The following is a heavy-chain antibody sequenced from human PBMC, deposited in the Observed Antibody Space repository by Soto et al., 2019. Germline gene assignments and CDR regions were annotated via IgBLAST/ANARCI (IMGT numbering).Heavy chain of an antibody. CDR2: ITSSGGIT. CDR3: ARVGWLRSEPVDFDN. Sequence: PGGSLRLSCAASGFIFSSYRMTWVRQAPGKGLEWISFITSSGGITYYADSVKGRFTISRDDAKNSLYLQMRSLRAEDTAVYYCARVGWLRSEPVDFDNWGQGTRVTVSS. CDR1: GFIFSSYR. V-gene: IGHV3-48*04. D-gene: IGHD5-12*01. J-gene: IGHJ3*02.